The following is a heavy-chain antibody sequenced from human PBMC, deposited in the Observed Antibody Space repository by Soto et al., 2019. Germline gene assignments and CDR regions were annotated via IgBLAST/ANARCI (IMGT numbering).Heavy chain of an antibody. V-gene: IGHV4-59*08. Sequence: SETLSLTCSVSGGSMSNYYWSWIRQPPGKGLEWIGYIYYSGSTNYNPSLKSRVTISVDTSKNQFSLKLTSVTAADTAVYYCARVAEPGYFDYWGQGTLVTVSS. CDR2: IYYSGST. J-gene: IGHJ4*02. CDR1: GGSMSNYY. D-gene: IGHD6-19*01. CDR3: ARVAEPGYFDY.